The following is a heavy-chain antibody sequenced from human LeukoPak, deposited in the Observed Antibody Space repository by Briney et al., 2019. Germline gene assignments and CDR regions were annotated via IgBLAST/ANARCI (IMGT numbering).Heavy chain of an antibody. CDR1: GSTLTEHA. CDR2: IIDVGGT. V-gene: IGHV3-23*01. D-gene: IGHD2-15*01. J-gene: IGHJ4*02. Sequence: GGSLRLSCAVSGSTLTEHAWSWVRQAPGEGLEWVSGIIDVGGTYYADSVKGRFTISRDSSKNTLYLQMNSLRAEDTATYYCAKDYCRGGNCPLPYFDSWGQGTLVTVSS. CDR3: AKDYCRGGNCPLPYFDS.